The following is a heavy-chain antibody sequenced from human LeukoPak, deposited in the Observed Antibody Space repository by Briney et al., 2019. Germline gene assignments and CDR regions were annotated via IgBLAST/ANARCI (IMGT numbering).Heavy chain of an antibody. Sequence: SETLSLTCTVSGGSISSSSYYWSWIRQPPGKGLEWIGYIYYSGSSNYNPSLKSRVTISVDTSKNQFSLKLSSVTAADTAVYYCARGNTVTPYSWFDPWGQGTLVTVSS. CDR3: ARGNTVTPYSWFDP. V-gene: IGHV4-61*05. CDR2: IYYSGSS. D-gene: IGHD4-11*01. CDR1: GGSISSSSYY. J-gene: IGHJ5*02.